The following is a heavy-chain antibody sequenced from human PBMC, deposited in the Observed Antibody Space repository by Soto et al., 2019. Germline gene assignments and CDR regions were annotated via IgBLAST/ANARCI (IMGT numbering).Heavy chain of an antibody. CDR2: ISGSGGST. D-gene: IGHD1-26*01. CDR1: GFTFSSYA. Sequence: GGSLRLSCAASGFTFSSYAMSWVRQAPGKGLEWVSAISGSGGSTYYADSVKGRFTISRDNSKNTLYLQMNSLRAEDTAVYYCAKVRGIVGATAYYYGMDVWGQGTTVTVSS. V-gene: IGHV3-23*01. J-gene: IGHJ6*02. CDR3: AKVRGIVGATAYYYGMDV.